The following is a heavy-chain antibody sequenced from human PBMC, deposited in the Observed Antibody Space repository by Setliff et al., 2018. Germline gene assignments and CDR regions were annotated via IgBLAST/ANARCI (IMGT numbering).Heavy chain of an antibody. Sequence: ASVKVSCKASGYTFTNYGITWVRQAPGQGLEWMGWINNYNTNTNYAQKRQGRVAMTTDTSTSTAYMELRSLRPDDTAVYYCARINFYVSSGYYYASDNWGQGTLVTVSS. CDR3: ARINFYVSSGYYYASDN. D-gene: IGHD3-22*01. CDR1: GYTFTNYG. CDR2: INNYNTNT. J-gene: IGHJ4*02. V-gene: IGHV1-18*01.